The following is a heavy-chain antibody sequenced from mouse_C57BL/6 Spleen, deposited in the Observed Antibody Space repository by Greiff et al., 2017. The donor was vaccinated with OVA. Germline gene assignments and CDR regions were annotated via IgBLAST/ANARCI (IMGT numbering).Heavy chain of an antibody. CDR2: IDPETGGT. CDR3: TRSYGSSHFDY. Sequence: QVQLQQSGAELVRPGASVTLSCKASGYTFTDYEMHWVKQTPVHGLEWIGAIDPETGGTAYNQKFKGKAILTADKASSTAYMELRGLTSEDSAVYCCTRSYGSSHFDYWGQGTTLTVSS. CDR1: GYTFTDYE. V-gene: IGHV1-15*01. J-gene: IGHJ2*01. D-gene: IGHD1-1*01.